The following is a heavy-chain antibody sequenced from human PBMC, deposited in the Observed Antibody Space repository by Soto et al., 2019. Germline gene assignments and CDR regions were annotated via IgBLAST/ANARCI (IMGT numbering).Heavy chain of an antibody. Sequence: GESLKISCKGSGYSFTSYWISWVRQMPGKGLEWMGRIDPSDSYTNYSPSLQGHVTISADKSISTAYLQWSSLKASDTAMYYCARLPRDPTIFGVVISLDYYYGMDVWGQGTTVTVSS. D-gene: IGHD3-3*01. CDR3: ARLPRDPTIFGVVISLDYYYGMDV. J-gene: IGHJ6*02. CDR2: IDPSDSYT. V-gene: IGHV5-10-1*01. CDR1: GYSFTSYW.